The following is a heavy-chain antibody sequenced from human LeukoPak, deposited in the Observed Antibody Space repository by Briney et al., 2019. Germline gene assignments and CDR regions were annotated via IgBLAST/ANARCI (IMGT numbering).Heavy chain of an antibody. J-gene: IGHJ3*02. V-gene: IGHV5-51*01. CDR1: AYSSISYC. D-gene: IGHD1-1*01. CDR3: ARPLWGATGTTSHDAFDI. Sequence: GESLKISCKASAYSSISYCIGWLRQMPGRDLEWRVVIHPGDSDTRHSPSFQGQVTISADKSISNAYLQWSSLKPSDTAMYYCARPLWGATGTTSHDAFDIWGQGTMVTVSS. CDR2: IHPGDSDT.